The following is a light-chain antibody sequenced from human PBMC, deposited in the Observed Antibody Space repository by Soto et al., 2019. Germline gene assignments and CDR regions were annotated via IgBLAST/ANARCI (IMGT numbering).Light chain of an antibody. CDR3: IQHNDYPYT. CDR1: QGIRND. J-gene: IGKJ2*01. V-gene: IGKV1-17*01. Sequence: DIQMTQSPSSLSASAPDSVNITFWSSQGIRNDLGWYQQKPGKAPKRLIYGGSSLQSGVPSRFSGSRSGTDFTLTISSLQTEDFATYFCIQHNDYPYTFGKGTKVDIK. CDR2: GGS.